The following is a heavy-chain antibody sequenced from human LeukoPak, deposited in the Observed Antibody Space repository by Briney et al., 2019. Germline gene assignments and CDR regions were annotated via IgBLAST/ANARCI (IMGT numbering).Heavy chain of an antibody. CDR1: GGSITTYW. CDR2: IYHSGST. V-gene: IGHV4-30-2*01. Sequence: SSETLSLTCTVSGGSITTYWWSWIRQPPGKGLEWMGYIYHSGSTYYNPFLKRRVTISVDRSKNQFSLQLSSVTATDTAVYYCAGAGDAFDIWGQGTMVTVSS. J-gene: IGHJ3*02. CDR3: AGAGDAFDI.